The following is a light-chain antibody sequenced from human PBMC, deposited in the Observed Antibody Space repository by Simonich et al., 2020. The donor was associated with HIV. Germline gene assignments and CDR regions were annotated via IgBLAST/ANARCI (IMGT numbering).Light chain of an antibody. CDR2: GAS. CDR3: QQYNNWPSPFT. V-gene: IGKV3-15*01. Sequence: EIVMTQSPATLSVSPGERATLSCRASQIIGSNLAWYQQRPGQAPRLLIYGASTRATGIPGRFSGSGWGSQFTLTISSMQSGDFAVYYCQQYNNWPSPFTFGPGTKVDIK. CDR1: QIIGSN. J-gene: IGKJ3*01.